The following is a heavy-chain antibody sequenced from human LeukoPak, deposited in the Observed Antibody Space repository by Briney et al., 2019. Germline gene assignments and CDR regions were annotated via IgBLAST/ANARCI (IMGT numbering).Heavy chain of an antibody. V-gene: IGHV3-53*01. CDR1: GFTVSSNY. J-gene: IGHJ6*02. CDR3: ARVHYYYYGMDV. Sequence: GSLRLSCAASGFTVSSNYMSWVRQAPGKGLEWVSVIYSGGSTYYADSVKGRFTISRDNSKNTLYLQMNSLRAEDTAVYYCARVHYYYYGMDVWGQGTTVTVSS. CDR2: IYSGGST.